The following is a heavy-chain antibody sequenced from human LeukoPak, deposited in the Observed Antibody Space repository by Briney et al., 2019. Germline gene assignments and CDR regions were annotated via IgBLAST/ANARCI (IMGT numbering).Heavy chain of an antibody. CDR2: ISYDGSNK. J-gene: IGHJ4*02. Sequence: PGGSLRLSCAASGFTFSSYAMHWVRQAPGKGLEWVAVISYDGSNKYYADSVKGRFTISRDNSKNTLYLQMNSLRAEDTAVYYCARDSSSSGHLDYWGQGTLVTVSS. V-gene: IGHV3-30-3*01. CDR3: ARDSSSSGHLDY. CDR1: GFTFSSYA. D-gene: IGHD6-6*01.